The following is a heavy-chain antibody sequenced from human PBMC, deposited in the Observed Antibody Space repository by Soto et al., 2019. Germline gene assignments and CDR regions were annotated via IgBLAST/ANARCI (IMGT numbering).Heavy chain of an antibody. CDR2: ISYDGSNK. Sequence: GGSLRLSCAASGFTFSSYGMHWVRQAPGKGLEWVAVISYDGSNKYYADSVKGRFTISRDNSKNTLYLQMNSLRAEDTAVYYCAKDLPPLLYNYWGQGTLVTVSS. CDR3: AKDLPPLLYNY. CDR1: GFTFSSYG. D-gene: IGHD2-15*01. J-gene: IGHJ4*02. V-gene: IGHV3-30*18.